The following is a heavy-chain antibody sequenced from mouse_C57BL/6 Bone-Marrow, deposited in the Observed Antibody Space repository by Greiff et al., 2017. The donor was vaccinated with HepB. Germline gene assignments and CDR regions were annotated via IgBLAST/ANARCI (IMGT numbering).Heavy chain of an antibody. J-gene: IGHJ3*01. CDR2: IYPRDGST. D-gene: IGHD1-1*01. Sequence: QVQLQQSDAELVKPGASVKISCKVSGYTFTDHTIHWMKQRPEQGLEWIGYIYPRDGSTKYNEKFKGKATLTAAKSSSTAYMQLNSLTSEGSAVYFCARPGLITTVGPAYWGQGTLVTVSA. V-gene: IGHV1-78*01. CDR1: GYTFTDHT. CDR3: ARPGLITTVGPAY.